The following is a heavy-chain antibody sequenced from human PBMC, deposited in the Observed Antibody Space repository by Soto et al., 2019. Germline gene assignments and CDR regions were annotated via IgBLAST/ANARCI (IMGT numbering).Heavy chain of an antibody. CDR3: TRDASRDSSARGWFDP. J-gene: IGHJ5*02. CDR1: GFTFPSFT. D-gene: IGHD6-13*01. Sequence: GALRPSYSAFGFTFPSFTLNWVRQAPGNGLEWVSTISSNSAYIYYTDALRGRFTISRDNAKNSLHLQMNSLRAEDTAVYYCTRDASRDSSARGWFDP. V-gene: IGHV3-21*01. CDR2: ISSNSAYI.